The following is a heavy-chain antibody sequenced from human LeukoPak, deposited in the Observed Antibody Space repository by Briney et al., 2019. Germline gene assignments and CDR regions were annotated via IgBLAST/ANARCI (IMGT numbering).Heavy chain of an antibody. D-gene: IGHD6-13*01. V-gene: IGHV4-39*07. CDR2: IYYSGST. J-gene: IGHJ5*02. Sequence: PSETLSLTCTVSGGSISSSSYYWGWIRQPPGKGLEWIGSIYYSGSTYYNPSLKSRVTISVDTSKNQFSLKLSSVTAADTAVYYCARDPEGAAAGRGIWFDPWGQGTLVTVSS. CDR3: ARDPEGAAAGRGIWFDP. CDR1: GGSISSSSYY.